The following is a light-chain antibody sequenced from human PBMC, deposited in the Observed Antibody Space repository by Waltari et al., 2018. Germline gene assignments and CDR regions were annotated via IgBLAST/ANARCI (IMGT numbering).Light chain of an antibody. CDR3: SSYTTISAPGL. Sequence: QSALTQPASVSGSPGQSITISCSGTDSDVGAYDFVSWYQQHPGNAPNLIICEVSNRTAGLSNRSSAAKSGNTASLTSSGLQAEDEADYYWSSYTTISAPGLFGTGTRVTVL. V-gene: IGLV2-14*01. CDR1: DSDVGAYDF. CDR2: EVS. J-gene: IGLJ1*01.